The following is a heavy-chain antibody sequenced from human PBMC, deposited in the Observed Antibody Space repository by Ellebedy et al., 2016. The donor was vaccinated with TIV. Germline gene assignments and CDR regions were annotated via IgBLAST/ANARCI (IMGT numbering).Heavy chain of an antibody. CDR2: INHSGRT. CDR3: ARDPYCGGDCSNDAFDI. J-gene: IGHJ3*02. Sequence: MPGGSLRLSCAVYGGSFSGYYCSRIRQPPGKGLEWIGEINHSGRTNYNPSLKSRVPISVDTSKNHFSLKLSSGTASDTAVYYCARDPYCGGDCSNDAFDIWGQGTMVTVSS. D-gene: IGHD2-21*02. V-gene: IGHV4-34*01. CDR1: GGSFSGYY.